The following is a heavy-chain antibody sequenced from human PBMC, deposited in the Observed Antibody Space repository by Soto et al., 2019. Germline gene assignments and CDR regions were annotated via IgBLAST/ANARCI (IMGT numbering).Heavy chain of an antibody. J-gene: IGHJ6*02. V-gene: IGHV1-18*01. D-gene: IGHD5-12*01. CDR2: ISAYNGNT. CDR1: GYTFTSYG. CDR3: AREGRDGYNDYYGMDV. Sequence: ASVKVSCKASGYTFTSYGISWVRQAPGQGLEWMGWISAYNGNTNYVQKLQGRVTMTTDTSTSTAYMELRSLRSDDTAVYYCAREGRDGYNDYYGMDVWGQGTTVTVSS.